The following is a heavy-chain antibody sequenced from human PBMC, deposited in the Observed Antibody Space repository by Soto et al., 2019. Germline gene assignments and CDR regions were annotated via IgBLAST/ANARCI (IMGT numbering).Heavy chain of an antibody. CDR1: GFTFDDYA. CDR3: AKDISPVTTSGVGGLDY. D-gene: IGHD4-17*01. Sequence: EVRLVESGGGLVQPGRSLRLSCAASGFTFDDYAMHWVRQAPGKGLEWVSIITWNSGNMGYADSVKGRVTISRDNTKNSLYLQMNSLRPEDTALYYCAKDISPVTTSGVGGLDYWGQGTLVTVSS. V-gene: IGHV3-9*01. J-gene: IGHJ4*02. CDR2: ITWNSGNM.